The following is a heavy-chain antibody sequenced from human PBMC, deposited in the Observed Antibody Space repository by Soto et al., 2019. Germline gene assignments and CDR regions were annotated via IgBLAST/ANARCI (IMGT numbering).Heavy chain of an antibody. V-gene: IGHV5-10-1*01. CDR1: GYPFTSYW. CDR2: INPSDSYT. Sequence: GESLKISCKGSGYPFTSYWISWVRQTPGKGLEWMGRINPSDSYTHYGPSFQGHVTVSVDKSIDTVYLQWSGLKASDTAMYFCARVPTYYYYAMEVWGQGTTVTVSS. D-gene: IGHD1-26*01. CDR3: ARVPTYYYYAMEV. J-gene: IGHJ6*02.